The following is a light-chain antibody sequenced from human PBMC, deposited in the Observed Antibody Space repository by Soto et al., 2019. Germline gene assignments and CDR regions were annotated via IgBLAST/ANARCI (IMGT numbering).Light chain of an antibody. CDR1: QNIISN. Sequence: EIVMTQSPATLSVSPGERATLSCRASQNIISNLAWYQQKPGQSPRPLIYGASTRATGIPARFSGSGSGTEFTLTISSLQSEDFATYYCQQSYGTPQITFGGGTKVDIK. CDR2: GAS. CDR3: QQSYGTPQIT. J-gene: IGKJ4*01. V-gene: IGKV3-15*01.